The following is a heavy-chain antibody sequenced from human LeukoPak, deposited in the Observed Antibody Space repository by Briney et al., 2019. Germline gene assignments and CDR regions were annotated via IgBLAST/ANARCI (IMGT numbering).Heavy chain of an antibody. D-gene: IGHD3-22*01. CDR3: AKDGFDYYDSSGYSYFHY. CDR1: GFTFSKHP. V-gene: IGHV3-23*01. Sequence: GGSLRLSCAASGFTFSKHPMSWVRQAPGKGLQWVSGISAGGGSTYYADSVKGRFTISRDNSKNTLYLQMNSLRAEDTAVYYCAKDGFDYYDSSGYSYFHYWGQGTLVTVSS. CDR2: ISAGGGST. J-gene: IGHJ4*02.